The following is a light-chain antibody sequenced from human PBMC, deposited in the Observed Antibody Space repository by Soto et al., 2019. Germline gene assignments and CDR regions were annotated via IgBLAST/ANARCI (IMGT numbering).Light chain of an antibody. CDR3: QHRSNWPLT. Sequence: EIVFTQSPSTLSLSPGERATLSCRASQSVSSYLAWYQQKPGQAPRLLIYDASNRATGIPARFSGSGSGTDFTLTISSLEPEDFAVYYCQHRSNWPLTFGGGTKVDIK. J-gene: IGKJ4*01. V-gene: IGKV3-11*01. CDR2: DAS. CDR1: QSVSSY.